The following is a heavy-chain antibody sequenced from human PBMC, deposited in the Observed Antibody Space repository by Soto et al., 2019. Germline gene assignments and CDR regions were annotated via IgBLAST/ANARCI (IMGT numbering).Heavy chain of an antibody. CDR3: ARGSRVKIPAATGRDYYY. D-gene: IGHD1-26*01. CDR1: RWSFMGYY. CDR2: INHRGSA. J-gene: IGHJ6*01. Sequence: SATLSLTCAFYRWSFMGYYWSWIRQPPGEGLEWIGEINHRGSANYNPSVKSRVTISVDTSKNQFSLKLNSVTAADTAMYYCARGSRVKIPAATGRDYYY. V-gene: IGHV4-34*01.